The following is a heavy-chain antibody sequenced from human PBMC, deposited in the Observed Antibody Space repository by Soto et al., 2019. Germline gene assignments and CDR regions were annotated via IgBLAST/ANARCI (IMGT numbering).Heavy chain of an antibody. CDR3: AREGPAPYYYYGMDV. CDR1: GYSFTTYG. CDR2: ISGYNGNT. Sequence: QVQLVQSRGEVKKPGASVKVSCKTSGYSFTTYGISWERQAPGQGLEWMGWISGYNGNTNYAQNLQGRVTMTTDTSTSTAYMELRSLRSDDTAVYYCAREGPAPYYYYGMDVWGQGSTVTVSS. V-gene: IGHV1-18*01. J-gene: IGHJ6*02.